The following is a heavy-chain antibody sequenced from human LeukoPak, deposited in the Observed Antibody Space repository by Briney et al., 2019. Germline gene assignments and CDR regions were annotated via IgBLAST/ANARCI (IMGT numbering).Heavy chain of an antibody. CDR2: IYYSGST. V-gene: IGHV4-59*08. Sequence: SETLSLTCTVSGSSISSYYWSWIRQPPGKGLEWIGYIYYSGSTNYNPSLKSRVTISVDTSKNQFSLKLSSVTAADTAVYYCARGGPPVGATDDAFDIWGQGTMVTVSS. CDR1: GSSISSYY. CDR3: ARGGPPVGATDDAFDI. D-gene: IGHD1-26*01. J-gene: IGHJ3*02.